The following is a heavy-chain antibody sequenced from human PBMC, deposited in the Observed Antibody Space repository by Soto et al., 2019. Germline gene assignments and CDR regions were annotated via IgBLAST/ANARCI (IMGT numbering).Heavy chain of an antibody. CDR3: ARAGAFYYFWSGYFPGVISGSVDSYCMDV. Sequence: PSETLSLTCAVYGGSFSGYYWTWIRQPPGKGLEWIGSIYYSGSTYYNPSLKSRVTISVDTSKNQFSLKLSSVTAADTAVYYCARAGAFYYFWSGYFPGVISGSVDSYCMDVWGQGTTVTVSS. CDR2: IYYSGST. CDR1: GGSFSGYY. J-gene: IGHJ6*02. D-gene: IGHD3-3*01. V-gene: IGHV4-34*01.